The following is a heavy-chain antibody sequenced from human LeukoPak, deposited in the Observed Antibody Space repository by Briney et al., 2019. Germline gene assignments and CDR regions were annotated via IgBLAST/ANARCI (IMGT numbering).Heavy chain of an antibody. CDR2: IIPIFGTA. V-gene: IGHV1-69*13. Sequence: SVKVSCKASGGTFSSYAISWVRQAPGQGLEWMGGIIPIFGTANYAQKFQGRVMITADESTSTAYMELSSLRSEDTAVYYCASPSGYCSGGSCYHFDYWGQGTLVTVSS. J-gene: IGHJ4*02. D-gene: IGHD2-15*01. CDR1: GGTFSSYA. CDR3: ASPSGYCSGGSCYHFDY.